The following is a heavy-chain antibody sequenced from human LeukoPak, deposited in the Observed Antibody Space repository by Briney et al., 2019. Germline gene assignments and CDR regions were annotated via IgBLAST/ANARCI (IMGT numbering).Heavy chain of an antibody. Sequence: GGSLRLSCAASGFTFDDYAMHWVRQAPGKGLEWVSGINSDGSSTKNADSVKGRFTISRDNAKNTLYLQMNSLRAEDTAVYYCAREDYDILTGYSSPYDYWGQGTLVTVSS. CDR1: GFTFDDYA. CDR3: AREDYDILTGYSSPYDY. J-gene: IGHJ4*02. V-gene: IGHV3-74*01. CDR2: INSDGSST. D-gene: IGHD3-9*01.